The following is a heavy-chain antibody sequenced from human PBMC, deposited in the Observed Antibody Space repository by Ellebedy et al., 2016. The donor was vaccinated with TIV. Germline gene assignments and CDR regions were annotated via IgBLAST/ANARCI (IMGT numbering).Heavy chain of an antibody. CDR3: AQSTMTTLGYFEY. J-gene: IGHJ4*02. Sequence: AASVKVSCKASGGTFSSYAISWVRQAPGQGLEWMGWINPNSGATNYAQKLQGRVTMSRDTSISTAYMELSSLRFDDTAVYYCAQSTMTTLGYFEYWGQGTLVTVSS. V-gene: IGHV1-2*02. CDR2: INPNSGAT. CDR1: GGTFSSYA. D-gene: IGHD4-17*01.